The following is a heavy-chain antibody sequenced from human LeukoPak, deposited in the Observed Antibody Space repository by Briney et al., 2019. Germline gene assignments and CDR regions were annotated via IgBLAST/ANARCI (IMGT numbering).Heavy chain of an antibody. V-gene: IGHV4-34*01. J-gene: IGHJ4*02. D-gene: IGHD6-6*01. CDR3: ARGSWQLAEEVY. Sequence: SETLSLTCVAYGGSFSGYFWTWIRQPPGKGLEWIGEINHSGSTNYNPSLKSRVTISVDTSKNHFSLKVSSVTAADTAVYYCARGSWQLAEEVYWGQGTLVTVSS. CDR2: INHSGST. CDR1: GGSFSGYF.